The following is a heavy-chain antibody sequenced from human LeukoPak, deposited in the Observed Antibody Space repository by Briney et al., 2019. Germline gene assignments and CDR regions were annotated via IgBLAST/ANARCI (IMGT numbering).Heavy chain of an antibody. CDR2: IKQGGSEK. Sequence: GGSLRLSCSASGFTFSNYAMCWVRQAPGKGLEWVANIKQGGSEKYYADSVKGRFTISRDNAKNSLYLQMNSLRAEDTAVYYCARDFGLRRSGGTCYSVYYYGMDVWGKGTTGTVSS. D-gene: IGHD2-15*01. CDR3: ARDFGLRRSGGTCYSVYYYGMDV. V-gene: IGHV3-7*03. CDR1: GFTFSNYA. J-gene: IGHJ6*04.